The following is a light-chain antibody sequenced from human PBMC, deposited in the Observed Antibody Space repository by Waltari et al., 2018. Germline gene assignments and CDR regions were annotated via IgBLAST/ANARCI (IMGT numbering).Light chain of an antibody. CDR3: QSADNSGTYEV. CDR2: KDT. J-gene: IGLJ1*01. CDR1: VLDKHY. Sequence: SNELTQPPSVSVSPGQTARITCPGDVLDKHYANWYQLKPGRAPVLVMYKDTERPSGIPERFSGAISGKTVTLTISGVQAEDEADYHCQSADNSGTYEVFGTGTKVTVL. V-gene: IGLV3-25*03.